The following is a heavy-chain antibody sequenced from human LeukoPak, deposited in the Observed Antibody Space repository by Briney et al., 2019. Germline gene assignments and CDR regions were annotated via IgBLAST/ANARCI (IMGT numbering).Heavy chain of an antibody. CDR2: IYTSGST. Sequence: SQTLSLTCTVSGGSISSGSYYWSWIRQPAGKGLEWIGRIYTSGSTNYNPSLKSRVTISVDTSKNQFSLKLSSVTAADTAVYYCARDRASFQDHKANYYYYYMDVWGKGTTVTVSS. CDR3: ARDRASFQDHKANYYYYYMDV. V-gene: IGHV4-61*02. CDR1: GGSISSGSYY. J-gene: IGHJ6*03. D-gene: IGHD1-14*01.